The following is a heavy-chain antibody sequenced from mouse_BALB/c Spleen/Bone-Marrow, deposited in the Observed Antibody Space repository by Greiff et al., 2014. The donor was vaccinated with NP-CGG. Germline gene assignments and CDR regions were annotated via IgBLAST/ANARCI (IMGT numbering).Heavy chain of an antibody. D-gene: IGHD1-1*01. CDR1: GFNIKDTY. J-gene: IGHJ2*01. CDR3: ARYYYGSSYFDY. CDR2: IDPANGNT. Sequence: EVQLQQSGAELVKPGASVKLSCTASGFNIKDTYMHWVKQRPEQGLEWIVRIDPANGNTKYDPKFQGKATITADTSSNTAYLQLSSLTSEDTAVYYCARYYYGSSYFDYWGQGTTLTVSS. V-gene: IGHV14-3*02.